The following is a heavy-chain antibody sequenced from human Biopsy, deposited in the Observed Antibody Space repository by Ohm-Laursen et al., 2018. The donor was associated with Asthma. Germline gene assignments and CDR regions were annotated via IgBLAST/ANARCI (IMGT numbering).Heavy chain of an antibody. CDR1: GGSVSSGSYY. CDR2: IYYSGST. V-gene: IGHV4-61*01. Sequence: DTLSLTCTVSGGSVSSGSYYWSWIRQPPGKGLEWIGYIYYSGSTNYNPSLKSRVTISVDTSKNQFSLKLSSVTAADTAVYYCAKERYYDFWSGYPIWGQGTMVTVSS. CDR3: AKERYYDFWSGYPI. J-gene: IGHJ3*02. D-gene: IGHD3-3*01.